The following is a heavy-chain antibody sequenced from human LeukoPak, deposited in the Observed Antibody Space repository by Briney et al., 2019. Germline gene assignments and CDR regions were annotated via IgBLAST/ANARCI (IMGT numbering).Heavy chain of an antibody. V-gene: IGHV4-34*01. CDR2: INHSGST. Sequence: SETLSLTCAVYGGSFSDYYWSWIRQPPGKGLEWIGEINHSGSTNSNPSLKSRVTISIDTSKNQFSLKLSSVTAADTAVYYCARRGRVYYGSAQNDYWGQGTLVTVSS. J-gene: IGHJ4*02. D-gene: IGHD3-10*01. CDR1: GGSFSDYY. CDR3: ARRGRVYYGSAQNDY.